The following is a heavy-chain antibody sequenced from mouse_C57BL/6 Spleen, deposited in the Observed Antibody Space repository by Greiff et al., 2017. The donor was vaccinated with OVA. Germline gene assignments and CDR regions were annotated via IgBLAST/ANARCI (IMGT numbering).Heavy chain of an antibody. D-gene: IGHD2-4*01. J-gene: IGHJ1*03. CDR3: AKLEGYDYANWYFDV. V-gene: IGHV1-82*01. CDR2: IYPGDGDT. Sequence: QVQLQQSGPELVKPGASVKISCKASGYAFSSSWMNWVKQRPGKGLEWIGRIYPGDGDTNYNGKFKSKATLTADKSSSTAYMQLSSLTSEDSAVYFCAKLEGYDYANWYFDVWGTGTTVTVSS. CDR1: GYAFSSSW.